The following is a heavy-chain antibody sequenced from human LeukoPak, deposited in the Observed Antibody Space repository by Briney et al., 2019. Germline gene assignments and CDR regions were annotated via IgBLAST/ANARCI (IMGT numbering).Heavy chain of an antibody. Sequence: SETLSLTCTVSGGSISSYYWSWLRQPPGKGLEWIGYIYYSGSTNYNPSLKSRVTISVDTSKNQFSLKLSSVTAADTAVYYCARGVSSGWYLRYFDYWGQGTLVTVSS. J-gene: IGHJ4*02. CDR1: GGSISSYY. CDR2: IYYSGST. D-gene: IGHD6-19*01. V-gene: IGHV4-59*01. CDR3: ARGVSSGWYLRYFDY.